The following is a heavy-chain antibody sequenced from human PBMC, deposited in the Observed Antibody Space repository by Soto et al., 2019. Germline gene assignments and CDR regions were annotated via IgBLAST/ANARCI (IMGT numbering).Heavy chain of an antibody. CDR1: GDSVSSNSAG. D-gene: IGHD2-2*01. CDR2: TYYKSKWYY. J-gene: IGHJ3*01. Sequence: PSQTLSLTCAISGDSVSSNSAGWSWVRQTTSRGLEWLGRTYYKSKWYYNSAVSVKSRITINPDTSKNQFSLQLISLRSEDTAVYYCSRDVRYCSSITCPRHSLDVWGQGTKVTV. V-gene: IGHV6-1*01. CDR3: SRDVRYCSSITCPRHSLDV.